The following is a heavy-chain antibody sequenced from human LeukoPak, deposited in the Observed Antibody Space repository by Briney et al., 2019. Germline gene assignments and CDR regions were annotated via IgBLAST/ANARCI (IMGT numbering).Heavy chain of an antibody. CDR2: ISTSGGST. V-gene: IGHV3-64*01. CDR3: ARDDGGYGSGSHYYIYSMDV. CDR1: GFTFSRYA. J-gene: IGHJ6*02. D-gene: IGHD3-10*01. Sequence: GGSLRLSCAASGFTFSRYAMHWVRQAPGKGLQFVSAISTSGGSTSYANSVRGRFTISRDNSKNTLHLQMGSLRAEDMAVYYCARDDGGYGSGSHYYIYSMDVWGQGTTVTVSS.